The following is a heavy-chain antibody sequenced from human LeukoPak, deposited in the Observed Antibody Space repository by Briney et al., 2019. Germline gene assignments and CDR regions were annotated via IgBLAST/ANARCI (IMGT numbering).Heavy chain of an antibody. D-gene: IGHD6-19*01. Sequence: SETLSLTCTVSGGSISSSSYYWGWIRQPPGKGLEWIGSIYYSGSTYYNPSLKSRVTISVDTSKNQFSLKLSSVTAADTAVYYCARGVAGTPNDYWGQGTLVTVSS. J-gene: IGHJ4*02. CDR1: GGSISSSSYY. CDR3: ARGVAGTPNDY. V-gene: IGHV4-39*01. CDR2: IYYSGST.